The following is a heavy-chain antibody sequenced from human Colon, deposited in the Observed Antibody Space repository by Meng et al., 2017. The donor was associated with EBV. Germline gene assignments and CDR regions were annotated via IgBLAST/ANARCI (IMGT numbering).Heavy chain of an antibody. D-gene: IGHD2-21*01. CDR2: IHHSGSA. J-gene: IGHJ4*02. CDR3: ASFDHIPRRNYFDY. CDR1: GGSMSSGNYY. Sequence: QVQLQESGPGLVEPSQTLSLTCTGSGGSMSSGNYYWSWIRQPPGKGLEWIGYIHHSGSAYYNPSLKSRVSISVDTYKNQFSLNLNSMTAADTAVYYCASFDHIPRRNYFDYWGQGTLVTVSS. V-gene: IGHV4-30-4*01.